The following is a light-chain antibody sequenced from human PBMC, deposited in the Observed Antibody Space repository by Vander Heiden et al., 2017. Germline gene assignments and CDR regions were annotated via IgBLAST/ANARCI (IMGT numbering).Light chain of an antibody. CDR3: CSYAGSSTLI. J-gene: IGLJ2*01. V-gene: IGLV2-23*02. CDR1: SSDVGSYNL. Sequence: QSALTQPAPVSGSPGQPITISCTGTSSDVGSYNLVSWYQQHPGKAPKLMIYEVSKRPSGVSNRFSGSKSGNTASLTISGLQAEDEADYYCCSYAGSSTLIFGGGTKLTVL. CDR2: EVS.